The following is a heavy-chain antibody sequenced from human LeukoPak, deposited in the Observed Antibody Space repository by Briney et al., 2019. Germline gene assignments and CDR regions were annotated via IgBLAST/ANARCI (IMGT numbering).Heavy chain of an antibody. D-gene: IGHD3-10*01. CDR1: GFTFSSYA. J-gene: IGHJ4*02. Sequence: PGGSLRLSCAASGFTFSSYAMSWVRQAPGKGLEWVSAISGSCGSTYYADSVTGRFTISRDNSKNTLYLQMNSLRAEDTAVYYCAKSRTMVRYYFDYWGQGTLVTVSS. CDR3: AKSRTMVRYYFDY. CDR2: ISGSCGST. V-gene: IGHV3-23*01.